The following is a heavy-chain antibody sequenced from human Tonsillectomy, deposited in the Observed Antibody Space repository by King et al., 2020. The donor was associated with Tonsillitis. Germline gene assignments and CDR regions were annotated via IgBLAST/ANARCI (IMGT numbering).Heavy chain of an antibody. D-gene: IGHD3-10*01. CDR3: AKDIRNGVPYYGYFEY. CDR1: GFTFDDYA. CDR2: MSGDGAST. Sequence: VQLVESGGGVVQPGGSLTLSCAASGFTFDDYAMHWVRQPPGKGLEWVSLMSGDGASTYYADSVRGRFTISRDYSKNSLYLQMNSLRSEDTALYFCAKDIRNGVPYYGYFEYWGQGTPVTVSS. J-gene: IGHJ4*02. V-gene: IGHV3-43*02.